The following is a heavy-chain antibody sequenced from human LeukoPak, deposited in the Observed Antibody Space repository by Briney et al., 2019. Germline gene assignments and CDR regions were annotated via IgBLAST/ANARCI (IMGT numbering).Heavy chain of an antibody. CDR3: ARHKALHKGDAFDI. D-gene: IGHD4-11*01. CDR1: GGSISGYY. Sequence: SETLSLTCTVSGGSISGYYWIWIRQPPGKGLEWIAYIHYTGRANYSPSLKSRATISVDTSKSQFSLRLSSVTTADTGVYYCARHKALHKGDAFDIWGQGTMVTVSS. CDR2: IHYTGRA. J-gene: IGHJ3*02. V-gene: IGHV4-59*08.